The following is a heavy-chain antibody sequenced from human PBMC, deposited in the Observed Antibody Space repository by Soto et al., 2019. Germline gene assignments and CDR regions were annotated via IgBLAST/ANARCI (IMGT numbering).Heavy chain of an antibody. CDR1: GFTFSSYG. CDR2: ISYDGSNK. CDR3: SRGDPGETSPLAH. V-gene: IGHV3-30*03. Sequence: GGSLRLSCAASGFTFSSYGMHWVRRAPGKGLEWVAVISYDGSNKYYADSVKGRFTISRDNSKNTLYLQMNSLRADDTAVYYCSRGDPGETSPLAHWGQGTLVTVSS. D-gene: IGHD3-10*01. J-gene: IGHJ4*02.